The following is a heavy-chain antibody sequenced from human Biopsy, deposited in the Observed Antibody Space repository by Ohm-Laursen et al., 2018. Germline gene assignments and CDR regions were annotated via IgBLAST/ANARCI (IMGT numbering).Heavy chain of an antibody. CDR1: GDTFTTSA. D-gene: IGHD3-10*01. Sequence: SVKVSCKASGDTFTTSAISWVRQVPGQGLDWMGRIIPILGTVDYGQNFQGRVTIRADTSTTFLELTSLRYDDTAVYYCASGDIGGIGLDVWGLGTTITVSS. CDR2: IIPILGTV. J-gene: IGHJ6*02. V-gene: IGHV1-69*04. CDR3: ASGDIGGIGLDV.